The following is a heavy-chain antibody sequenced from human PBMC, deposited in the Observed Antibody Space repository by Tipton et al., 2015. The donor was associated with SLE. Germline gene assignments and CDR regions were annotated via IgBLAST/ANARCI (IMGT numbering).Heavy chain of an antibody. V-gene: IGHV4-38-2*01. D-gene: IGHD3-22*01. CDR3: ARGYYDSSGYKKPVVD. J-gene: IGHJ4*02. Sequence: TLSLTCAVSGYSISSGYYWGWIRQPPGKGLEWIGSIYHSGSTYYNPSLKSRVTISVDTSKNQFSLKLSSVTAADTAVYYCARGYYDSSGYKKPVVDWGQGTLVTVSS. CDR2: IYHSGST. CDR1: GYSISSGYY.